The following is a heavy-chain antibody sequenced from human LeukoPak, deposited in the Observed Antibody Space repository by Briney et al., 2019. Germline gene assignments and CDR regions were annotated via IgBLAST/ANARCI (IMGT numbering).Heavy chain of an antibody. D-gene: IGHD4-17*01. V-gene: IGHV4-59*08. CDR3: ARHSTRGGDYDY. CDR2: IYYSEST. CDR1: GDSISSYY. Sequence: SETLSLTCTVSGDSISSYYWSWIRQPPGKGLEWIGYIYYSESTNYNPSLKSRVTISVDTSKNQFSLKLSSVTAADTAVYCCARHSTRGGDYDYWGQGTLVTVSS. J-gene: IGHJ4*02.